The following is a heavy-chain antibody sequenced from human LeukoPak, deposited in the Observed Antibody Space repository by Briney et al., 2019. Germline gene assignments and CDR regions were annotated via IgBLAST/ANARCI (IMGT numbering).Heavy chain of an antibody. CDR1: GFTFSSYA. D-gene: IGHD6-25*01. CDR3: AIQQRSYDAFDI. Sequence: PGGSLRLSCAASGFTFSSYAMSWVRQAPGKGLEWVSAISGSGGSTYYADSVKGRFTISRDNSKNTLYLQMNSLRAEDTAVYYCAIQQRSYDAFDIWGQGTMVTVSS. J-gene: IGHJ3*02. CDR2: ISGSGGST. V-gene: IGHV3-23*01.